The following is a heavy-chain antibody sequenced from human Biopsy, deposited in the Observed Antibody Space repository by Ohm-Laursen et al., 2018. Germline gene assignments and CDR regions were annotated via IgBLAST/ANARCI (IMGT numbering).Heavy chain of an antibody. CDR1: GFIFSNYA. D-gene: IGHD4/OR15-4a*01. V-gene: IGHV3-23*01. CDR3: AKDHFPANSQWDAFDI. CDR2: TGTTT. Sequence: SLRLSCAASGFIFSNYAMSWVRQAPGKVLEWVSGTGTTTHYADSVEGRFTISRDDSKNTLYLQMNSLRADDTAVYYYAKDHFPANSQWDAFDIWGQGTTVTVSS. J-gene: IGHJ3*02.